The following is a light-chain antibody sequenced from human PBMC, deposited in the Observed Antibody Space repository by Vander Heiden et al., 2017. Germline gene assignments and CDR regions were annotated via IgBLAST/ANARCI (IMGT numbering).Light chain of an antibody. V-gene: IGKV3-20*01. CDR3: QQNRT. Sequence: EIVLTQSPGTLSLSPGERATLSCRVSQSVSSHYLAWYQKKPGQAPRLLMYDASSRATGISDRFSGSGSGTDFTLTITRLEPEDFAVYYCQQNRTFGQGTTVEIK. CDR2: DAS. CDR1: QSVSSHY. J-gene: IGKJ1*01.